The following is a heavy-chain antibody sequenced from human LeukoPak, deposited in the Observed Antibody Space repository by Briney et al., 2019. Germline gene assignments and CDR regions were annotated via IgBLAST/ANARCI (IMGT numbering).Heavy chain of an antibody. V-gene: IGHV4-34*01. D-gene: IGHD3-22*01. Sequence: KASETLSLTCAVYGGSFSGYYWSCVRQPPGKGLERIGESNHSGRTNYNPSLRSRVTISVDTSKKQFSLKLSSVTAAGTAVYYCAGEDYYDSSGYYHEPDYWGQPTLVTVSS. J-gene: IGHJ4*02. CDR2: SNHSGRT. CDR3: AGEDYYDSSGYYHEPDY. CDR1: GGSFSGYY.